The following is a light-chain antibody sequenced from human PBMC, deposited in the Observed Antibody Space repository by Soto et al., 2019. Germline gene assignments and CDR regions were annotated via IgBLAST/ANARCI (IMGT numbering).Light chain of an antibody. V-gene: IGKV3-15*01. CDR1: QSISSY. J-gene: IGKJ1*01. Sequence: MTQSPSSLSASVGDRVTITCRASQSISSYLNWYQQKPGQAPRLLIYDASTRATGIPVRFSGSGSGTEFTLTISSLQSEDFGVYYCQQNKDWPGTFGQGTKVDIK. CDR3: QQNKDWPGT. CDR2: DAS.